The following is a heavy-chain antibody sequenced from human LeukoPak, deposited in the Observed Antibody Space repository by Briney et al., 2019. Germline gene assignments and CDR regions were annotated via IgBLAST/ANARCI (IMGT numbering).Heavy chain of an antibody. J-gene: IGHJ4*02. CDR1: GGSISSCGSY. CDR3: ARVVVGNKRSYYFDY. D-gene: IGHD3-16*02. CDR2: IYYSGST. V-gene: IGHV4-31*03. Sequence: SETLSLTCTVSGGSISSCGSYWSWIRQHPGKGLQWIGYIYYSGSTYYNPSLKSRVTISVDTSKNQFSLKLSSVTAADTAVYYCARVVVGNKRSYYFDYWGQGTLVTVSS.